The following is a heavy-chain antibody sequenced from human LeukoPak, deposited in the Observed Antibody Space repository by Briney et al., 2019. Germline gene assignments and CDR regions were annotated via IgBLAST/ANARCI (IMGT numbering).Heavy chain of an antibody. V-gene: IGHV1-46*01. J-gene: IGHJ4*02. CDR1: GYTLTSYY. CDR3: AREWSSGWYYFDY. CDR2: IDPSGGST. Sequence: ASVKVSCKASGYTLTSYYMHWVRQAPGQGLEWMGIIDPSGGSTSYAQKFQGRVTMTRDTSTSTVYMELSSLRSEDTAVYYCAREWSSGWYYFDYWGQGTLVTVSS. D-gene: IGHD6-19*01.